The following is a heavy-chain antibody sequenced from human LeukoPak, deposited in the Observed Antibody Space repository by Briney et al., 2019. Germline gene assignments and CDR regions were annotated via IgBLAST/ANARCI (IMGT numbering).Heavy chain of an antibody. CDR3: ARDPPNYYDSSGYSNVFDY. CDR1: GYTFTSYY. V-gene: IGHV1-46*01. J-gene: IGHJ4*02. Sequence: ASVKVSCKASGYTFTSYYMHWVRQAPGQGLEWMGIINPSGGSTNYAQKFQGRVTMTTDTSTSTAYMELRSLRSDDTAVYYCARDPPNYYDSSGYSNVFDYWGQGTLVTVSS. D-gene: IGHD3-22*01. CDR2: INPSGGST.